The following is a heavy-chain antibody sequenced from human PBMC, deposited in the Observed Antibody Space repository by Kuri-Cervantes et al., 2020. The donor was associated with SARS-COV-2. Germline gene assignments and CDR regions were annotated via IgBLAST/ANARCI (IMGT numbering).Heavy chain of an antibody. Sequence: GESLKISCAASGFTFSSYSMNWVRQAPGKGLEWVAVISYDGSNKYYADSVKGRFTISRDNSKNTLYLQMNSLRAEDTAVYYCARTGGSYYLFDYWGQGTLVTVSS. CDR1: GFTFSSYS. V-gene: IGHV3-30*03. CDR3: ARTGGSYYLFDY. J-gene: IGHJ4*02. D-gene: IGHD1-26*01. CDR2: ISYDGSNK.